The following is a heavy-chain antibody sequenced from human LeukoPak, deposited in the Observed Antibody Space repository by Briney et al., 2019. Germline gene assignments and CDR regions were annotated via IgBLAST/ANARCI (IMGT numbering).Heavy chain of an antibody. Sequence: GGSLRLSCVASGFTFSNYWMSWVRQAPGRGLEWVANIAQDGSEKNYVDSVKGRFTISRDNARNSLYLLMNSLRAEDTAVYYCARVRCHGGEGGYWGQGTLVTVSS. CDR2: IAQDGSEK. CDR1: GFTFSNYW. J-gene: IGHJ4*02. V-gene: IGHV3-7*05. CDR3: ARVRCHGGEGGY. D-gene: IGHD2-21*01.